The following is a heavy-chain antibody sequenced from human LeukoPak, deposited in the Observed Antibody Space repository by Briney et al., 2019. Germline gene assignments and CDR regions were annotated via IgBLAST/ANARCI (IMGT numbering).Heavy chain of an antibody. D-gene: IGHD3-10*01. CDR1: RYSFSNYW. J-gene: IGHJ4*02. Sequence: GESLKISCKGSRYSFSNYWIGWVRPMPGKGMEWMGIIYPADSDTRYSLSFQGHVTITADKSISTAYLQWSSLKASESAMYYCVRHEERFGVWDWGQGTLVTVSS. V-gene: IGHV5-51*01. CDR2: IYPADSDT. CDR3: VRHEERFGVWD.